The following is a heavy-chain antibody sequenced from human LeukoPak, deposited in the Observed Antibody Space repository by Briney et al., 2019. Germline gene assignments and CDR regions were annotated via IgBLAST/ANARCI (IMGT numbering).Heavy chain of an antibody. CDR3: ARGPYYDFWSGYYTPTRYYYYMDV. V-gene: IGHV4-34*01. CDR2: INHSGST. Sequence: PSETLSLTCAVYGGSFSGYYWSWIRQPPGKGLEWIGEINHSGSTNYNPSLKSRVTISVDTSKNQFSLKLSSVTAADTAVYYCARGPYYDFWSGYYTPTRYYYYMDVWGKGTTVTASS. D-gene: IGHD3-3*01. CDR1: GGSFSGYY. J-gene: IGHJ6*03.